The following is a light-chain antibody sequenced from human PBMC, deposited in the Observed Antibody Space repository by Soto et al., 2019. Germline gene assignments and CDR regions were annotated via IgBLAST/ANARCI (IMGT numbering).Light chain of an antibody. CDR2: KVS. Sequence: DVVMTQSPLSLPVTLGQPASISCRSSHSLEYKDANTYLNWIQERPGQSPRRLISKVSNRDSGVQESFSGRGSGINFTLKIRRGEAEDVGVYYCMKGTHGPYTLARGTKREIK. V-gene: IGKV2-30*01. CDR3: MKGTHGPYT. CDR1: HSLEYKDANTY. J-gene: IGKJ2*01.